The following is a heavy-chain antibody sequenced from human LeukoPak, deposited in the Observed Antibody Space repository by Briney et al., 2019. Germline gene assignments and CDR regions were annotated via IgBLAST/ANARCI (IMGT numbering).Heavy chain of an antibody. CDR2: INPNSGGT. CDR1: GYTFTGYY. D-gene: IGHD3-16*01. Sequence: ASVKVSCKASGYTFTGYYMHWVRQAPGQGLEWMGWINPNSGGTNYAQKFQGRVTMTRDTSISTAYMELSRLRSDDTAVYYCAREDDTGKYMGDDAFDIWGQGTMVTVSS. J-gene: IGHJ3*02. V-gene: IGHV1-2*02. CDR3: AREDDTGKYMGDDAFDI.